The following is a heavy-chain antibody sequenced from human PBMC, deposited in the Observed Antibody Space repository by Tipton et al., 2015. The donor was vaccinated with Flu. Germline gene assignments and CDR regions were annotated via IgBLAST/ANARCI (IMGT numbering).Heavy chain of an antibody. D-gene: IGHD2-15*01. CDR3: TPIVVVVAATNWFDP. CDR2: INPNSGGT. J-gene: IGHJ5*02. Sequence: QVQLVQSGAEVKKHGASVKVSCKASGYTFTGYYMHWVRQAPGQGLEWMGRINPNSGGTNYAQKFQGRVTMTRDTSISTAYMELSRLRSDDTAVYYCTPIVVVVAATNWFDPWGQGTLVTVSS. V-gene: IGHV1-2*06. CDR1: GYTFTGYY.